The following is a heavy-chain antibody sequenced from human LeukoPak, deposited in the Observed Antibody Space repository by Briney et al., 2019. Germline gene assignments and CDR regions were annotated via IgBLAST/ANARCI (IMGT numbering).Heavy chain of an antibody. D-gene: IGHD6-13*01. V-gene: IGHV4-34*01. J-gene: IGHJ4*02. Sequence: SETLSLTCAVYGGSFSGYYWSWIRQPPGEGLEWIGEINHSGSTNYNPSLKSRVTISVDTSKNQFSLKLSSVTAADTAVYYCASTPAAGPFDYWGQGTLVTVSS. CDR1: GGSFSGYY. CDR3: ASTPAAGPFDY. CDR2: INHSGST.